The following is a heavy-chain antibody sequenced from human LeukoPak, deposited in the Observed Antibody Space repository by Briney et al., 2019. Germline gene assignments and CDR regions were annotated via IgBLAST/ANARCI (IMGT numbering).Heavy chain of an antibody. CDR2: IYFSGST. Sequence: PSETLSLTCTVSGGSISSSGYYWAWIRQPPGKGLEWIGSIYFSGSTYYNPSLKRRSGISVDTSKNQFSLKLSSVTASDTAVYYCARTYYYDSSGNYGNNWFDPWGQGTLVTVSS. CDR3: ARTYYYDSSGNYGNNWFDP. V-gene: IGHV4-39*01. J-gene: IGHJ5*02. CDR1: GGSISSSGYY. D-gene: IGHD3-22*01.